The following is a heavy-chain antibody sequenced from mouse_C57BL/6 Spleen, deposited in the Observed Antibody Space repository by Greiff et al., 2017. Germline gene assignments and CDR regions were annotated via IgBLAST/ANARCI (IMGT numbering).Heavy chain of an antibody. CDR3: ARHLLDYGSSYDY. CDR2: ISSGGSYT. J-gene: IGHJ2*01. Sequence: EVKVVESGGDLVKPGGSLKLSCAASGFTFSSYGMSWVRQTPDKRLEWVATISSGGSYTYYPASVKGRFTISRDNAKNTLYLQMSSLKSEDTAMYYCARHLLDYGSSYDYWGQGTTLTVSS. D-gene: IGHD1-1*01. CDR1: GFTFSSYG. V-gene: IGHV5-6*01.